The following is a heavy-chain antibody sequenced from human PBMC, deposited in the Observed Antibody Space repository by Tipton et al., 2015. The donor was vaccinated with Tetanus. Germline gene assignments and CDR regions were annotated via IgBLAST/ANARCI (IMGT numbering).Heavy chain of an antibody. CDR2: IYDSGGI. CDR1: GGSISSGGYY. V-gene: IGHV4-31*03. CDR3: ARERYIHYGMDV. Sequence: TLSLTCIVSGGSISSGGYYWGWVRPHPGKGLEWIGYIYDSGGIYYNPSLKSRVSISIDTSKNQFSLKLSSVTAADTAVYYCARERYIHYGMDVWGQGTTVTVSS. D-gene: IGHD1-1*01. J-gene: IGHJ6*02.